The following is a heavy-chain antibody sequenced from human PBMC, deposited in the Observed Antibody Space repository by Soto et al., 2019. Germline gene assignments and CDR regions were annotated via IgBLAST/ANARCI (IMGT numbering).Heavy chain of an antibody. CDR2: ISYDGSNK. V-gene: IGHV3-30-3*01. Sequence: QVQLVESGGGVVQPGRSLRLSCAASGFTFSSYAMHWVRQAPGKGLEWVAVISYDGSNKYYADSVKGRFNISRDNSKNTLYLQMNSLRAEDTAVYYCAREIVVVVAATTYYYYGMDVWGQGTTVTVSS. J-gene: IGHJ6*02. CDR3: AREIVVVVAATTYYYYGMDV. D-gene: IGHD2-15*01. CDR1: GFTFSSYA.